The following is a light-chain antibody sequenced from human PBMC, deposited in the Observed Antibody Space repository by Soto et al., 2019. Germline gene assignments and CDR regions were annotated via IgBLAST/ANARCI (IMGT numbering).Light chain of an antibody. CDR2: LAF. V-gene: IGKV3-11*01. Sequence: EIVLTQSPATLSSFPGDRVTLSCRASQAVNTRLAWYQHKPGQAPRLLIYLAFNRAAGVLARFSGSGSGTDFTLTISDVEPEDFAVYYCHQRQSWPRTFGQGTKVDI. J-gene: IGKJ1*01. CDR3: HQRQSWPRT. CDR1: QAVNTR.